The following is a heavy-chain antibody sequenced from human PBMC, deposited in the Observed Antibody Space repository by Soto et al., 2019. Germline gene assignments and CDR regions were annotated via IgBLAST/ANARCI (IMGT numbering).Heavy chain of an antibody. CDR1: GGTFSRYA. Sequence: AVKVSCKACGGTFSRYAISWVRQAPGQGLEWMGGIIPIFGTANYAQKFQGRVTITADKSTSTAYMELSSLRSEDTAVYYCARAIFPYDYVWGSYRYDFGFDPWGQGTLVTVSS. J-gene: IGHJ5*02. V-gene: IGHV1-69*06. CDR2: IIPIFGTA. D-gene: IGHD3-16*02. CDR3: ARAIFPYDYVWGSYRYDFGFDP.